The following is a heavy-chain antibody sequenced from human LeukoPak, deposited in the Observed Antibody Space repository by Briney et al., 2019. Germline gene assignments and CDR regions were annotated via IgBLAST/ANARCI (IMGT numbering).Heavy chain of an antibody. CDR1: GYTFTNYD. CDR2: MNPNNGDT. J-gene: IGHJ6*02. V-gene: IGHV1-8*03. Sequence: ASVKVSCKASGYTFTNYDINWVRQATGQGLEWMGWMNPNNGDTGYAQKFQDRVTFTRDTSISTVYMELSSLRSEDTAVYYCARDQSRYYDSSGPPDVWGQGTTVTVSS. D-gene: IGHD3-22*01. CDR3: ARDQSRYYDSSGPPDV.